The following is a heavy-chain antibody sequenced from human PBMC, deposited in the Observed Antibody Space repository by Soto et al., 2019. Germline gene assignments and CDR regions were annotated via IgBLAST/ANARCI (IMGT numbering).Heavy chain of an antibody. CDR3: AREGASLF. Sequence: EVQLVESGGGLIQPGGSLRLSCAASGFTFSSYWMHWVRQAPGKGLVWVASGKSDEGYTAYADSGRGRFSITRDNAKNMLYLQMNSLRVEDTAVYYCAREGASLFWGQGTLVTVSS. V-gene: IGHV3-74*01. CDR2: GKSDEGYT. J-gene: IGHJ4*02. CDR1: GFTFSSYW.